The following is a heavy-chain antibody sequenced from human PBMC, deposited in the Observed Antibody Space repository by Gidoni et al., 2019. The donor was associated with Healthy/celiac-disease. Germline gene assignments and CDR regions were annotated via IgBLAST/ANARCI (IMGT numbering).Heavy chain of an antibody. V-gene: IGHV4-34*01. D-gene: IGHD3-22*01. J-gene: IGHJ3*02. CDR2: INHSGST. CDR3: ARGRYTYYYDSQGFDI. Sequence: HVQLQQCGAGLLQPSETLSLTCAVYVGSFSGYYWSWTRQPPGKGMEWIGEINHSGSTNYNPSLKSRVTISVDTSKNQFSLKLSSVTAADTAVYYCARGRYTYYYDSQGFDIWGQGTMVTVSS. CDR1: VGSFSGYY.